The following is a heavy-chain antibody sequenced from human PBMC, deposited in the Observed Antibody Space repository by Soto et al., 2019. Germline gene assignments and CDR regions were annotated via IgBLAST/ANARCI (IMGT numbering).Heavy chain of an antibody. CDR1: GYTFTNDY. D-gene: IGHD3-10*01. Sequence: QVQLVQSGAEVKKPGASVKVSCKASGYTFTNDYMHWVRQAPGQGLEWMGIINPSTGTTSYAQKFQGRVTMTRDTSTSTVHMELSSLRSDDTAVYYCARASGDRVRGVQEFDYWGQGTLVTVSS. CDR3: ARASGDRVRGVQEFDY. CDR2: INPSTGTT. J-gene: IGHJ4*02. V-gene: IGHV1-46*01.